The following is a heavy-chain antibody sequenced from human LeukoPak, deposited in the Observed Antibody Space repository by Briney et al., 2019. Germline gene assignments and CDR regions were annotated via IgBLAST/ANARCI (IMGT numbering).Heavy chain of an antibody. CDR2: ISAYNGNT. V-gene: IGHV1-18*01. J-gene: IGHJ4*02. D-gene: IGHD1-7*01. Sequence: ASVKVSYKASGYTFTSYGISWVRQAPGQGLEWMGWISAYNGNTNYAQKLQGRVTMTTDTSTSTAYMELRSLRSDDTAVYYCARDDPGTHLFDYWGQGTLVTVSS. CDR3: ARDDPGTHLFDY. CDR1: GYTFTSYG.